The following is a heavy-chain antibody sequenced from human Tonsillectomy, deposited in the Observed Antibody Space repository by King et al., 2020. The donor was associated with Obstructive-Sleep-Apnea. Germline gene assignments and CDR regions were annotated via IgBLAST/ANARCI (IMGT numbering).Heavy chain of an antibody. D-gene: IGHD2-15*01. CDR3: AHCPYSAVPFDY. V-gene: IGHV2-5*02. Sequence: TLKESGPTLVKPTQTLTLTCTFSGFSISTSGVGVGWVRQPPGKALEWLALIYWDDDKRYSPSLRSRLTITKDTSKNQLVLTMTNMYPVDTDTYYCAHCPYSAVPFDYWGQGTLVTGSA. J-gene: IGHJ4*02. CDR2: IYWDDDK. CDR1: GFSISTSGVG.